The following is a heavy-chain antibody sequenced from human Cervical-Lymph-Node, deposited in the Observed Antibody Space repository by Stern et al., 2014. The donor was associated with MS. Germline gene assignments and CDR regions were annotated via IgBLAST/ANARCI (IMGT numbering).Heavy chain of an antibody. D-gene: IGHD6-6*01. CDR1: GGSISSYY. J-gene: IGHJ4*02. CDR3: ARSLRDYSVSSLGY. Sequence: VQLVESGPGLVKPSETLSLTCTVSGGSISSYYWSWIRQPPGKGLEWIAYIHNSGSTNSNPSLKSRITVSIDTSRNQFSLKLSSVTAADTAIYYCARSLRDYSVSSLGYWGQGTLVTVSS. V-gene: IGHV4-59*01. CDR2: IHNSGST.